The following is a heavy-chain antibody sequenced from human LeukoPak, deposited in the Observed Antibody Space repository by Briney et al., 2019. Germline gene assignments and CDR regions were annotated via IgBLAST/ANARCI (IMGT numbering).Heavy chain of an antibody. CDR1: GFAFSYNW. CDR3: LGYYSGSPN. J-gene: IGHJ4*02. V-gene: IGHV3-74*01. Sequence: GSLRLSCAASGFAFSYNWMHWVRQAPGKGLVWVSRISSDGRTTHYADSVKGRFTISRDSAKNTLFLQMNDLRAEDTAVYYCLGYYSGSPNWGQGTLVTVSS. D-gene: IGHD3-10*01. CDR2: ISSDGRTT.